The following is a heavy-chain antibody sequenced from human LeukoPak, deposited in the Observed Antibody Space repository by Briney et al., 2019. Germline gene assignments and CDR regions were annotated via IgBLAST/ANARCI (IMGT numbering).Heavy chain of an antibody. V-gene: IGHV4-61*01. D-gene: IGHD5-12*01. Sequence: PSETLSLTCTVSGGSVSNGSYYWSWIRQPPGKGLEWIGYIYYSGSTNCNPSLKSRVTISVDTSKNQFSLKLSSVTAADTAVYYCAGQYSGYDSGAEYFQHWGQGTLVTVSS. CDR1: GGSVSNGSYY. CDR2: IYYSGST. CDR3: AGQYSGYDSGAEYFQH. J-gene: IGHJ1*01.